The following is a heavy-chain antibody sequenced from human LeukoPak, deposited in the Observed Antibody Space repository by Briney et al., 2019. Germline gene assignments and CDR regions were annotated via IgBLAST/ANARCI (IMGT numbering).Heavy chain of an antibody. CDR2: ISSSSDTI. D-gene: IGHD2-2*01. Sequence: GGSLRLSCAASGFTFSSYSMNWVRQAPGKGLEWISYISSSSDTIYYAGSVKGRFTISRDNAKNSLFLQMSSLRAEDTAVYYCAVCRSSSDCYDSASKKYFDQWGQGTLVTVSS. J-gene: IGHJ4*02. CDR1: GFTFSSYS. CDR3: AVCRSSSDCYDSASKKYFDQ. V-gene: IGHV3-48*01.